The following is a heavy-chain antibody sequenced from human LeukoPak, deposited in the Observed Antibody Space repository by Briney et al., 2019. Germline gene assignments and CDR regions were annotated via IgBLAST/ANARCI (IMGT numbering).Heavy chain of an antibody. V-gene: IGHV4-34*01. CDR3: ARDGAAIGYY. CDR2: INHSGST. J-gene: IGHJ4*02. Sequence: SETLSLTCAVYGGSFSGYYWSWIRQPPGKGLEWSGEINHSGSTNYNPSLKSRVTISVDTSKDQFSLKLSSVTAADTAVYYCARDGAAIGYYWGQGTLVTVSS. D-gene: IGHD6-13*01. CDR1: GGSFSGYY.